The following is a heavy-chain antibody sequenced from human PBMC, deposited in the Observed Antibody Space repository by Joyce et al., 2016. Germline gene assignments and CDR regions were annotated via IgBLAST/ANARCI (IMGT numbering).Heavy chain of an antibody. V-gene: IGHV5-51*01. CDR1: GYTYTSYL. J-gene: IGHJ4*02. D-gene: IGHD1-26*01. CDR2: IYPADSDT. CDR3: ARSGGSYSYCFDY. Sequence: EVQLVQSGAEVKKPGESLKISCKLSGYTYTSYLIGWVRQMPGKGLEWMGIIYPADSDTRYSPSFQGQVTISADKSISTAYLQWSSLKASDTAIYYCARSGGSYSYCFDYWGQGTLVTVSS.